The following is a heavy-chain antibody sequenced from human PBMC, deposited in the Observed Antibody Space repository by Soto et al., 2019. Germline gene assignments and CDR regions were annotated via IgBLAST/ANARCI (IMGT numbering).Heavy chain of an antibody. Sequence: GGSLRLSCAASGFAFSSAWISWVRQAPGKGLEWVGRLKSEAAGGTTDYAAPVKGRFTISRDDSKNTLYLQMNSLKTDDTAVYYCSYDSSRGDYWGLGTLFTVSS. J-gene: IGHJ4*02. CDR3: SYDSSRGDY. CDR2: LKSEAAGGTT. D-gene: IGHD3-22*01. CDR1: GFAFSSAW. V-gene: IGHV3-15*01.